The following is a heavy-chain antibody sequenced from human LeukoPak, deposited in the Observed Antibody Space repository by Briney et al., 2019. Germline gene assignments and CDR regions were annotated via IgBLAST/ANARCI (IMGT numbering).Heavy chain of an antibody. CDR2: IHHSGST. CDR3: VRDPDY. Sequence: SETLSLTCAVYGGSFSGYYWSWIRQPPGKGLEWIGEIHHSGSTNYNPSLKSRATISVETPKNQFSLKLSSVTAADTAVYYCVRDPDYWGQGTLVAVSS. CDR1: GGSFSGYY. J-gene: IGHJ4*02. V-gene: IGHV4-34*01.